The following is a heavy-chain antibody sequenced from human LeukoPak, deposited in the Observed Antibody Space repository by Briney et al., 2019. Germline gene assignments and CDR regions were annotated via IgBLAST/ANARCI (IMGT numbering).Heavy chain of an antibody. Sequence: ASAKDSCKASGYHFTSYVISWGPQAPRQRPEWMGWISAYNGNTNYAQKLQGRVTMTTDTSTSTAYMELRSLRSDDTAVYYCARDDAVPAAINFDYWGQGTLVSVSS. V-gene: IGHV1-18*01. CDR2: ISAYNGNT. CDR1: GYHFTSYV. D-gene: IGHD2-2*01. J-gene: IGHJ4*02. CDR3: ARDDAVPAAINFDY.